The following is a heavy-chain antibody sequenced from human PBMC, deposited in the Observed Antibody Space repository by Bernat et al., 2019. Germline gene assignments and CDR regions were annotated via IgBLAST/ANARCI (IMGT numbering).Heavy chain of an antibody. D-gene: IGHD3-10*01. V-gene: IGHV4-39*01. J-gene: IGHJ3*02. CDR1: GDSISSSTYY. CDR3: ARQRTGGYYVDALDI. Sequence: QLQLQESGPGLVKPSETLSLTCTVSGDSISSSTYYWGWIRQPPGKGMEWIGSVSNSESTYYNPSLKRRVTISIDTAKSPFSLKLICVTAADTAVFYCARQRTGGYYVDALDIWDQGTMVTVSS. CDR2: VSNSEST.